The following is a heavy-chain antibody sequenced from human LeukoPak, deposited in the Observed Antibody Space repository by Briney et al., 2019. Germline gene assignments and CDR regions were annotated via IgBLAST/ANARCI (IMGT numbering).Heavy chain of an antibody. J-gene: IGHJ4*02. CDR1: GFTFSSYG. Sequence: GGSLRLSCAASGFTFSSYGMHWVRQAPGKGLEGVAVISYDGSNKYYADSVKGRFTISRDNSKNTLYLQMNSLRAEDTAVYYCAKVEYTTSWYGVGSLDYWGQGTLVTVSS. CDR2: ISYDGSNK. CDR3: AKVEYTTSWYGVGSLDY. D-gene: IGHD6-13*01. V-gene: IGHV3-30*18.